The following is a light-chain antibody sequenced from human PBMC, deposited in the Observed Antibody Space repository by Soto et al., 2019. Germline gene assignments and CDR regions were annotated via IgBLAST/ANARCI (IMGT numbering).Light chain of an antibody. Sequence: EIVMTQSPATLSVSPGERATLSCRASQSITSNLAWYQHKPGQAPRLLIYGASTRATGIPAGFSGSGFGTEFTLTISSLQSEDFAVYYCQQYNNWPLTFGGGTKVEIK. CDR3: QQYNNWPLT. CDR1: QSITSN. J-gene: IGKJ4*01. CDR2: GAS. V-gene: IGKV3-15*01.